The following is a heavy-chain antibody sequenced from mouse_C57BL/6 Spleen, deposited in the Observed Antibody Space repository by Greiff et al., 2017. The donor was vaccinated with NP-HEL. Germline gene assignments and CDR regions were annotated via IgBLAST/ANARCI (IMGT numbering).Heavy chain of an antibody. CDR2: IYPSDSET. V-gene: IGHV1-61*01. J-gene: IGHJ1*03. D-gene: IGHD1-1*01. CDR1: GYTFTSYW. CDR3: AREGRGYFDV. Sequence: QVHVKQPGAEPVRPGSSVKLSCKASGYTFTSYWMDWVKQRPGQGLEWIGNIYPSDSETHYNQKFKDKATLTVDKSSSTAYMQLSSLTSEDSAVYYCAREGRGYFDVWGTGTTVTVSA.